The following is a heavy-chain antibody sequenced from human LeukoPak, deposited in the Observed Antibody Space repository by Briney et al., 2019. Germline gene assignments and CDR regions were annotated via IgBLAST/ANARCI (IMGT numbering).Heavy chain of an antibody. CDR3: ARQALQYSSSRIDY. V-gene: IGHV4-39*01. J-gene: IGHJ4*02. Sequence: SETLSLTCTVSGGSISSSSYYCGWIRQPPGRGLEWIGSIYYSGSTYYNPSLKSRVTISVDTSKNQFSLKLSSVTAADTAVYYCARQALQYSSSRIDYWGQGTLVTVSS. D-gene: IGHD6-13*01. CDR2: IYYSGST. CDR1: GGSISSSSYY.